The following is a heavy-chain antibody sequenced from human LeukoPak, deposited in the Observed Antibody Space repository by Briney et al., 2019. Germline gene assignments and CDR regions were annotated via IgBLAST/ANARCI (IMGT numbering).Heavy chain of an antibody. CDR1: GFTVSSNY. CDR2: IYNDGST. V-gene: IGHV3-53*01. D-gene: IGHD6-13*01. CDR3: ARFKAAGDSYFDY. Sequence: PGGSLRLSCAASGFTVSSNYMSWVRQAPGKGLEWVSVIYNDGSTYYADSVKGRFIISRDNSKNTLYLQMNSLRAEDTAVYYCARFKAAGDSYFDYWGQGTLVTVSS. J-gene: IGHJ4*02.